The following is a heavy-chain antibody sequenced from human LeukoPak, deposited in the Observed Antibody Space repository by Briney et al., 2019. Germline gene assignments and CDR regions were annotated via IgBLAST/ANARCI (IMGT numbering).Heavy chain of an antibody. Sequence: GGSLRLSCAASGFTFSSYAMSWVRQAPGKGLEWVSAISGSGGSTYYADSVKGRFTISRDNSKNTLYLQMNSLRAEDTAVYYCARKHCSSTSCYLDYWGHGTLVTVSS. CDR2: ISGSGGST. CDR1: GFTFSSYA. D-gene: IGHD2-2*01. J-gene: IGHJ4*01. CDR3: ARKHCSSTSCYLDY. V-gene: IGHV3-23*01.